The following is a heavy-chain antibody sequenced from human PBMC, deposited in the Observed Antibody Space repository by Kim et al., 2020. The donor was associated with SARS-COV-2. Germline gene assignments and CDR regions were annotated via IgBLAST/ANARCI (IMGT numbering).Heavy chain of an antibody. V-gene: IGHV4-30-2*04. Sequence: YNSSLKSRVTMSVDTSKNQFSLKLISATAADTAVYYCARGPFTFGGRIAYWGQGTLVTVSS. D-gene: IGHD3-16*01. CDR3: ARGPFTFGGRIAY. J-gene: IGHJ4*02.